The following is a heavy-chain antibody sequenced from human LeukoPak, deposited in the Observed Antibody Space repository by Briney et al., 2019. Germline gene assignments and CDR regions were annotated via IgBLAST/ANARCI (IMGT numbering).Heavy chain of an antibody. CDR2: ISSSGSYI. CDR3: ARDYAVAGVTWFDP. V-gene: IGHV3-21*01. CDR1: GFTFRSYS. D-gene: IGHD6-19*01. Sequence: GGSLRLSCAGSGFTFRSYSMNWVRQAPGKGLEWVSSISSSGSYIYYADSVKGRFTISRDNAKNSLYLQMNSLRAEDTAVYYCARDYAVAGVTWFDPWGQGTLVTVSS. J-gene: IGHJ5*02.